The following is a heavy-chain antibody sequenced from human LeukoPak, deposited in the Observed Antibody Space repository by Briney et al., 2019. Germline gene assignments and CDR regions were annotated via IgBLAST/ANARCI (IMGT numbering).Heavy chain of an antibody. V-gene: IGHV1-18*01. Sequence: GASVKVSCKASGYTFTSYGISWVRQAPGQGLEWMGWISAYNGNTNYAQKLQGRVTMTTDTSTSTAYMELRSLRSDDAAVYYCARTGIAAAGTFRDPRWFDPWGQGTLVTVSS. J-gene: IGHJ5*02. D-gene: IGHD6-13*01. CDR2: ISAYNGNT. CDR3: ARTGIAAAGTFRDPRWFDP. CDR1: GYTFTSYG.